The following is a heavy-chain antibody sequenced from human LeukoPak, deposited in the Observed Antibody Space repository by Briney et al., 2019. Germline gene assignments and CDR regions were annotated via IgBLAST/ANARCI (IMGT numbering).Heavy chain of an antibody. Sequence: GGSLRLSCAASEFTFSSYAMSWVRQAPGKGLEWVSAISGSGGSTYYADSVKGRFTISRDNSKNTLYLQMNSLRAEDTAVYYCAKVPYSSGWYGFDYWGQGTLVTVSS. D-gene: IGHD6-19*01. CDR3: AKVPYSSGWYGFDY. CDR2: ISGSGGST. V-gene: IGHV3-23*01. J-gene: IGHJ4*02. CDR1: EFTFSSYA.